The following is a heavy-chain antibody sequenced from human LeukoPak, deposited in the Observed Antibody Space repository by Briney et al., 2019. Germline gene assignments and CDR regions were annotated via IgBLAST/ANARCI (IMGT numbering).Heavy chain of an antibody. CDR2: ISWNSGSI. Sequence: PGGSLRLSCAASGFTFDDYAMHWVRQAPGKGLEWVSGISWNSGSIGYADSVKGRFTIPRDNAKNSLYLQMNSLRAEDTALYYCAKQGSGSYWVDYWGQGTLVTVSS. CDR1: GFTFDDYA. J-gene: IGHJ4*02. V-gene: IGHV3-9*01. D-gene: IGHD1-26*01. CDR3: AKQGSGSYWVDY.